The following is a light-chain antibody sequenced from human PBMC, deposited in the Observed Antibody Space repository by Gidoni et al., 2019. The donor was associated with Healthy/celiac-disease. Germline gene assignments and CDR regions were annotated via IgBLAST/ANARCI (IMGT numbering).Light chain of an antibody. CDR1: QSVNIN. CDR2: SAS. J-gene: IGKJ1*01. Sequence: ERVMTQSPATLSVSPGERATLSCRASQSVNINLAWYQQTLGQAPRLLIYSASTRPTGIPARFSGSGSGTEFTLTISSLQSEDFAVYYCQQYSNWPRTFGQGTKVEIK. CDR3: QQYSNWPRT. V-gene: IGKV3-15*01.